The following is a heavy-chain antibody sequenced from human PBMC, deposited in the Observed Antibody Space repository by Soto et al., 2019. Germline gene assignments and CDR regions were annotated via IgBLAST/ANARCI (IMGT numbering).Heavy chain of an antibody. Sequence: GASVKVSCKASGGTFSSYAISWVRQAPGQGLEWMGGIIPIFGTANYAQKFQGRVTITADESTSTAYMELSSLRSEDTAMYYCARYCSGGSCVNWSPRLGFDPWGQGTLVTVSS. J-gene: IGHJ5*02. CDR1: GGTFSSYA. V-gene: IGHV1-69*13. D-gene: IGHD2-15*01. CDR3: ARYCSGGSCVNWSPRLGFDP. CDR2: IIPIFGTA.